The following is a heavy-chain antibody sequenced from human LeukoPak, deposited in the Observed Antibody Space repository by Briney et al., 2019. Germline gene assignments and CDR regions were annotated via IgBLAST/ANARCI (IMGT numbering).Heavy chain of an antibody. CDR1: GGSISSGDYY. CDR3: ARLYGSGSNYFDY. CDR2: IYYSGST. J-gene: IGHJ4*02. V-gene: IGHV4-30-4*01. Sequence: SQTLSLTCTVSGGSISSGDYYWSWIRQPPGKGLEWIAYIYYSGSTYYNPSLKSRVTMSVDTSKNQFSLKLSSVTAADTAVYYCARLYGSGSNYFDYWGQGTLVTVSS. D-gene: IGHD3-10*01.